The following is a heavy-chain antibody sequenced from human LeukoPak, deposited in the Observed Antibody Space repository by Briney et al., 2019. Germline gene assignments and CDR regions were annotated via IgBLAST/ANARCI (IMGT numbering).Heavy chain of an antibody. CDR3: ARGYSSSWVFDY. CDR1: GFTVSSNY. Sequence: PGGSLRLSCAASGFTVSSNYMSWVRQAPGKGLEWVSVIYSGGSTYYADSVKGRFTISRDNSKNTLYLQMNSLRAEDTAVYYCARGYSSSWVFDYWSQGTLVTVSS. V-gene: IGHV3-53*01. D-gene: IGHD6-13*01. J-gene: IGHJ4*02. CDR2: IYSGGST.